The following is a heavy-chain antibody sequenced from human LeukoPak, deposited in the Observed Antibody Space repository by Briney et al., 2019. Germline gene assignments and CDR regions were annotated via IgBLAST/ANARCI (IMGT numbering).Heavy chain of an antibody. CDR3: ARDTRARGFCSVGSCSFFDY. V-gene: IGHV1-69*04. CDR2: IIPIFGIA. D-gene: IGHD2-15*01. Sequence: GASVKVSCKASGGTFSSYAISWVRQAPGQGLEWMGRIIPIFGIANYAQKFQGRVTITADKSTSTAYMELSSLRSEDTAMYYCARDTRARGFCSVGSCSFFDYWGQGTLVTVSS. CDR1: GGTFSSYA. J-gene: IGHJ4*02.